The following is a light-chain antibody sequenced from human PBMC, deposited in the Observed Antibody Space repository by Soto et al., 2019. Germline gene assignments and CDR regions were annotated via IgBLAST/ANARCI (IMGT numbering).Light chain of an antibody. CDR3: QQRSNWPRT. CDR2: DAS. J-gene: IGKJ1*01. Sequence: EIVLTQSPATLSLSPGERATLSCRASQSVSSYLAWYQQKPGQAPRILIYDASNRATGIPARFSGSGSGTDFTLTISGLEPEDFPVYYCQQRSNWPRTFGQGTKVEIK. CDR1: QSVSSY. V-gene: IGKV3-11*01.